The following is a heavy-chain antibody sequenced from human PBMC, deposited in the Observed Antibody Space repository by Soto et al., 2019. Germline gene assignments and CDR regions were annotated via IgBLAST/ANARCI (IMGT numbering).Heavy chain of an antibody. J-gene: IGHJ4*02. CDR2: ISYDGSNK. Sequence: GGSLRLSCAASGFTFSSYAMHWVRQAPGKGLEWVAVISYDGSNKYYADSVKGRFTISRDNSKNTLYLQMNSLRAEDTAVYYCAREIVVVIMRNTDSWANYFDYWGQGTLVTVSS. D-gene: IGHD3-22*01. V-gene: IGHV3-30-3*01. CDR1: GFTFSSYA. CDR3: AREIVVVIMRNTDSWANYFDY.